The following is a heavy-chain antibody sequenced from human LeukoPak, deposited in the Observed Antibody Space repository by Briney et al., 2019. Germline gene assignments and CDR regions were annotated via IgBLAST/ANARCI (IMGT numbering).Heavy chain of an antibody. V-gene: IGHV3-30-3*01. J-gene: IGHJ5*02. Sequence: HPGGSLRLSCAASGFTFSSYAMHWVRQAPGKGLEWVAVISYDGSNKYYADSVKGRFTISRDNSKNTLYLQMNSLRAEDTAVYYCAKDQGLYYSSSWYTVFDPWGQGTLVTVSS. D-gene: IGHD6-13*01. CDR3: AKDQGLYYSSSWYTVFDP. CDR2: ISYDGSNK. CDR1: GFTFSSYA.